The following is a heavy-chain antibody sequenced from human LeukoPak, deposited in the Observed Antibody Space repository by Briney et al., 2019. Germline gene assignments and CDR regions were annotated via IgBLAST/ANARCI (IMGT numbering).Heavy chain of an antibody. Sequence: GGSPRLSCAASGFTFSNYAMSWVRQAPGKGLEWVSLISGSTGSTYYADSMKGRFTVSRDNSKNTLYLQMNSLRAEDTAVYYCAKEASLGIAYFYQWGQGTMVTVSS. CDR2: ISGSTGST. J-gene: IGHJ4*02. V-gene: IGHV3-23*01. CDR3: AKEASLGIAYFYQ. CDR1: GFTFSNYA. D-gene: IGHD7-27*01.